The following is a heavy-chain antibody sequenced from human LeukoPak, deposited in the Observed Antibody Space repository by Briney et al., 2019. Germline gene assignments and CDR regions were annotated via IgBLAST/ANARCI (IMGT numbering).Heavy chain of an antibody. Sequence: ASVKVSCKASGYTFTGYEIHWLRQATGQGLEWMGWMNPNSGNTGYAQKFQGRVTMTRSTSINTAYMELSSLRSEDTAIYYCARESGFYASGSRYWGQGTLVTVSS. V-gene: IGHV1-8*02. CDR3: ARESGFYASGSRY. CDR2: MNPNSGNT. D-gene: IGHD3-10*01. J-gene: IGHJ4*02. CDR1: GYTFTGYE.